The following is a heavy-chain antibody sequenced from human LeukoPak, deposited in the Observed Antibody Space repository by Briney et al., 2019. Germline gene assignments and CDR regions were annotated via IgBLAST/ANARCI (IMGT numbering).Heavy chain of an antibody. V-gene: IGHV5-51*01. CDR2: IYPGDSDT. D-gene: IGHD6-19*01. CDR3: ARNQHIAVAGPFDY. CDR1: GYSFTSYW. Sequence: GESLKISCKGSGYSFTSYWIGWVRQMPGKGLGWMGIIYPGDSDTRYSPSFQGQVTISADKSISTAYLQWSSLKASDTAMYYCARNQHIAVAGPFDYWGQGTLVIVSS. J-gene: IGHJ4*02.